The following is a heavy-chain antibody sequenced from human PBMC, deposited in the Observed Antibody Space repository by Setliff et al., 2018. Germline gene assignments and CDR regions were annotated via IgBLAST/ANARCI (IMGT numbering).Heavy chain of an antibody. CDR1: GYTFTSYG. CDR3: AITYCGGDCYPSPFDY. CDR2: ISAYNGNT. V-gene: IGHV1-18*01. Sequence: GASVKVSCKASGYTFTSYGISWVRQAPGQGLEWMGWISAYNGNTNYAQKLQGRVTMTTDTSTSTAYMELRSLRSDDTAVYYCAITYCGGDCYPSPFDYWGQGTLVTVSS. J-gene: IGHJ4*02. D-gene: IGHD2-21*02.